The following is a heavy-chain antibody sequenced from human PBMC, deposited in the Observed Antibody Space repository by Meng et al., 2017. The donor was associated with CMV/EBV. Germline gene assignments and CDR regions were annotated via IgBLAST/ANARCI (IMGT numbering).Heavy chain of an antibody. J-gene: IGHJ6*02. V-gene: IGHV3-11*01. CDR1: GFTFSDYY. CDR2: ISSSGSTM. CDR3: ARDKSEYYYYYGMDV. Sequence: GESLKISCAASGFTFSDYYMSWIRQAPGKGLEWVSYISSSGSTMYYADSVKGRFTISRDNAKNSLYLQMNSLRAEDTAVYYCARDKSEYYYYYGMDVWGQGTTVTVSS. D-gene: IGHD6-6*01.